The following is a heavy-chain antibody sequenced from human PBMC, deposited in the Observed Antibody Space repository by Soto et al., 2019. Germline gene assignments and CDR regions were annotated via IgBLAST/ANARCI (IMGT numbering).Heavy chain of an antibody. D-gene: IGHD3-3*01. Sequence: EVQLLESGGALAQPGGSLSLSCAASGSTFSAFCMNWVRQAPGKGLEWVSAISRSGDITYYADSVKGRFTISRDNCKNTVYVEMNSLTGDDTAVYDCAKGGFLVHSGMDVWGHGTTVIVS. CDR2: ISRSGDIT. CDR3: AKGGFLVHSGMDV. J-gene: IGHJ6*02. CDR1: GSTFSAFC. V-gene: IGHV3-23*01.